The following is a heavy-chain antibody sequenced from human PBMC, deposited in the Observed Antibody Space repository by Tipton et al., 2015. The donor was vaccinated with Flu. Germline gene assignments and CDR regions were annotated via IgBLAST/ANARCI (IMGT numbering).Heavy chain of an antibody. CDR1: GVSISSGGYY. J-gene: IGHJ4*02. CDR3: ARDEDTSLGTH. V-gene: IGHV4-31*03. Sequence: TLSLTCTVSGVSISSGGYYWSWIRQHPGKDLEWIGYIHYSGSTYYNPSLRSRVTISVDTSKNQFSLNLSSLTAADTAVYYCARDEDTSLGTHWGQGTLATVSS. CDR2: IHYSGST. D-gene: IGHD2-15*01.